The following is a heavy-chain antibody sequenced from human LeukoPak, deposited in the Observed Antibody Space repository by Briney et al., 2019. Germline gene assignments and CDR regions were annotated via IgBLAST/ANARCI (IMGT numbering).Heavy chain of an antibody. CDR3: ARDEHDYGDLGAAFDI. CDR2: ISSSSSTI. Sequence: GGSLRLSCAASGFTFSSYSMNWVRLAPGKGLEWVSYISSSSSTIYYADSVKGRFTISRDNAKNSLYLQMNSLRAEDTAVYYCARDEHDYGDLGAAFDIWGQGTMVTVSS. CDR1: GFTFSSYS. V-gene: IGHV3-48*01. J-gene: IGHJ3*02. D-gene: IGHD4-17*01.